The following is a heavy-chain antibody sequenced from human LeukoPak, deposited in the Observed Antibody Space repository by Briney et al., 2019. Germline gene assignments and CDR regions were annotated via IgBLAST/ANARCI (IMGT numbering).Heavy chain of an antibody. D-gene: IGHD2-15*01. CDR1: GYTFTSYD. Sequence: ASVKVSCKASGYTFTSYDINWVRQATGQGLEWMGWMNLNSGNTGYAQKFQGRVTMTRNTSISTAYMELSSLRSEDTAVYYCARMGPTYCSGGSCYRWFDPWGQGTLVTVSS. CDR2: MNLNSGNT. CDR3: ARMGPTYCSGGSCYRWFDP. V-gene: IGHV1-8*01. J-gene: IGHJ5*02.